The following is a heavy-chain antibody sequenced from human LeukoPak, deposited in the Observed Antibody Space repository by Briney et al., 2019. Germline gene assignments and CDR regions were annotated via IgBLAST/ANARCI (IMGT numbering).Heavy chain of an antibody. V-gene: IGHV4-59*06. J-gene: IGHJ4*02. D-gene: IGHD3-22*01. CDR1: GGSISSYY. CDR2: IYYSGST. Sequence: SETLSLTCTVSGGSISSYYWSWIRQHPGKGLEWIGYIYYSGSTYYNPSLKSRVTISVDTSKNQFSLKLSSVTAADTAVYYCASLAYYYDSSGVDYWGQGTLVTVSS. CDR3: ASLAYYYDSSGVDY.